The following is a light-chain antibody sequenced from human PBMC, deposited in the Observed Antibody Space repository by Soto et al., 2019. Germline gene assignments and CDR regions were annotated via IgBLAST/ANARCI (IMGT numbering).Light chain of an antibody. CDR1: QSVCSRC. CDR2: GAS. J-gene: IGKJ1*01. CDR3: QHYGTTPWT. Sequence: ETVLTQSPGTLSLSPGERVTLSCRTSQSVCSRCFAWYQQKPGQSPRLLIYGASTRATGIPDRFSGSGSGTDFTLMISRLEPEDFAVYYCQHYGTTPWTFGQGTKVGIK. V-gene: IGKV3-20*01.